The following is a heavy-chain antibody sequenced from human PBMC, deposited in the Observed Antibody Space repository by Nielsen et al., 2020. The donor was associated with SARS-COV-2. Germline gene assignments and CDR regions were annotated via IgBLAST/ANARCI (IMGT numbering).Heavy chain of an antibody. Sequence: SETLSLTCAVSGGSISSSNWWSWVRQPPGKGLEWIGEIYHSGSTNYNPSLKSRVTISVDTSKNQFSLKLSSVTAADTAVYYCARYIVLTQGPNWFDPWGQGTLVTVSS. CDR1: GGSISSSNW. J-gene: IGHJ5*02. D-gene: IGHD2-8*01. CDR3: ARYIVLTQGPNWFDP. CDR2: IYHSGST. V-gene: IGHV4-4*02.